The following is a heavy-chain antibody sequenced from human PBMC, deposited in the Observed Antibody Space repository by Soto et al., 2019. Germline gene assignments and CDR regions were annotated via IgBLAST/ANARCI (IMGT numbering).Heavy chain of an antibody. CDR3: ARIRAAVAGTDVYYYYGMDV. V-gene: IGHV2-70*01. CDR1: GFSLSTSGMC. J-gene: IGHJ6*02. Sequence: SGPTLVNPTQTLTLTCTFSGFSLSTSGMCVSWIRQPPGKALEWLALIDWDDDKYYSTSLKTRLTISKDTSKNQVVLTMTNMDPVDTATYYCARIRAAVAGTDVYYYYGMDVWGQGTTVTVSS. CDR2: IDWDDDK. D-gene: IGHD6-19*01.